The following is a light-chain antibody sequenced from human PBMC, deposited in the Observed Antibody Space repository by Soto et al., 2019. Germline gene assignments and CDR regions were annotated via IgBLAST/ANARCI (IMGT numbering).Light chain of an antibody. CDR1: TSDVGGYVY. J-gene: IGLJ2*01. CDR2: EVS. V-gene: IGLV2-14*01. Sequence: QSVLTQPASVSGSPGQSITISCTGTTSDVGGYVYVSWYRQHPGKAPKLMIFEVSHRPSGVSNRFSGSKSGNTASLTISGLQAEDEADYYCSSYSSSRTVVFGGGTQLTVL. CDR3: SSYSSSRTVV.